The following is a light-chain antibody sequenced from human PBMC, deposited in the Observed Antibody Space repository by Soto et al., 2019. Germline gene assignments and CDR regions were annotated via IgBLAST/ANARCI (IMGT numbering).Light chain of an antibody. Sequence: QSVLTQPPSASGTPGQRVTISCSGSSSNIGSNTVNWYQQLPGTAPKLLIYSHNQRPSGVPDRFSGSKSGTSASLAISGLQSEDEADYYCAAWDDSLNGYVAFGGGTKLTVL. J-gene: IGLJ2*01. CDR3: AAWDDSLNGYVA. CDR1: SSNIGSNT. V-gene: IGLV1-44*01. CDR2: SHN.